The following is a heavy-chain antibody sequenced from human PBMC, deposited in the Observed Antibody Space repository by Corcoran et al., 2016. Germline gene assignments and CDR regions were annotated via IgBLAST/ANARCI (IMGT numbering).Heavy chain of an antibody. CDR2: SYSSAGST. D-gene: IGHD3-16*01. CDR1: GFTVSNHY. Sequence: EVQLVESGGGLIQPGGSLRLSCAASGFTVSNHYMSWVRQAPGKGLEWISVSYSSAGSTYHADSVKGRFTISRDNSKNTVYLQMNSLRVEDTAVYYCSRDLGERGQGTLVTVSS. CDR3: SRDLGE. V-gene: IGHV3-53*01. J-gene: IGHJ4*02.